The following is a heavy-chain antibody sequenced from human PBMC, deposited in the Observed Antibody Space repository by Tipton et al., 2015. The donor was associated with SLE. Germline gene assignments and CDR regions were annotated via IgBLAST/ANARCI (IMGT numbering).Heavy chain of an antibody. V-gene: IGHV3-11*06. CDR3: AREGRYYDSSGYSTY. CDR1: GLTFNDFA. Sequence: SLRLSCAASGLTFNDFALYWIRQAPGKGLEWVSYISSSSSYTNYADSVKGRFTISRDNAKNSLYLQMNSLRAEDTAVYYCAREGRYYDSSGYSTYWGQGTLVTVSS. J-gene: IGHJ4*02. CDR2: ISSSSSYT. D-gene: IGHD3-22*01.